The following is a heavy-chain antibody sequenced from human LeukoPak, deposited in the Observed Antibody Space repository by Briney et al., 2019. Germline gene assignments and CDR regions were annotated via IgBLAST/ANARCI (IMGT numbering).Heavy chain of an antibody. CDR3: TTDLVGYYDSSGYYGYYFDY. J-gene: IGHJ4*02. CDR2: IKSKTDGGTT. CDR1: GFTFSNAW. V-gene: IGHV3-15*01. D-gene: IGHD3-22*01. Sequence: PGGSLRLSCAASGFTFSNAWMSWVRQAPGKGLEWVGRIKSKTDGGTTDYAASVKGRFTISRDDSKNTLYLQMNSLKTEDTAVYYCTTDLVGYYDSSGYYGYYFDYWGQGTLVTVSS.